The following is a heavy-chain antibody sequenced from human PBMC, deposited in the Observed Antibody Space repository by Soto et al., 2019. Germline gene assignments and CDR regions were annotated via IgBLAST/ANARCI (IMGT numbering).Heavy chain of an antibody. CDR1: GFTFNIYG. V-gene: IGHV3-30*18. J-gene: IGHJ4*02. Sequence: GGSLRLSCAASGFTFNIYGMHWVRQAPDKGLEWVALISYDGSNQYYADSVKGRFTISRDNSKNTLSLQMNSLRADDTAVYYCAKDQASGQGSFDSWGQGTLVTVS. CDR2: ISYDGSNQ. CDR3: AKDQASGQGSFDS.